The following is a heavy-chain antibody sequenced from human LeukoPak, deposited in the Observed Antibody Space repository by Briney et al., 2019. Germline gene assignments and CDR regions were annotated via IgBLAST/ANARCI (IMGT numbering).Heavy chain of an antibody. CDR2: ISGSGGST. CDR1: GFTFSSYE. CDR3: ARAYGSSGYYQLPIDY. Sequence: PGGSLRLSCAASGFTFSSYEMNWVRQAPGKGLEWVSAISGSGGSTYYADSVKGRFTISRDNSKNTLFLQMNSLRVEDTALYYCARAYGSSGYYQLPIDYWGQGTLVTVSS. D-gene: IGHD3-22*01. J-gene: IGHJ4*02. V-gene: IGHV3-23*01.